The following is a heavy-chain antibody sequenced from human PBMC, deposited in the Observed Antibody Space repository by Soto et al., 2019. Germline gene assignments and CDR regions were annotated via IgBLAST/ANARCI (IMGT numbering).Heavy chain of an antibody. D-gene: IGHD3-10*01. J-gene: IGHJ4*02. CDR3: ARAKYYGSPGDFDY. CDR1: RFTFSSYS. CDR2: ISSSSSTI. V-gene: IGHV3-48*01. Sequence: RLSCAASRFTFSSYSMNWVRQAPGKGLEWVSYISSSSSTIYYADSVKGRFTISRDNAKNSLYLQMNSLRAEDTAVYYCARAKYYGSPGDFDYWGQGTLVTVSS.